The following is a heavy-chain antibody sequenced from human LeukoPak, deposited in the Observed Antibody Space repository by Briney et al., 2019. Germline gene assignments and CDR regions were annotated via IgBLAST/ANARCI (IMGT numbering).Heavy chain of an antibody. CDR3: ARSAIVATIDY. J-gene: IGHJ4*02. V-gene: IGHV4-61*01. CDR2: IYYSGST. CDR1: GGSLSSGSYY. D-gene: IGHD5-12*01. Sequence: PSQTLSLTCTVSGGSLSSGSYYWNWIRQPPGKGLEWIAYIYYSGSTNYNPSLKSRVTISVDTSRNQFSLKLSSVTAADTAVYYCARSAIVATIDYWGQGTLVTVSS.